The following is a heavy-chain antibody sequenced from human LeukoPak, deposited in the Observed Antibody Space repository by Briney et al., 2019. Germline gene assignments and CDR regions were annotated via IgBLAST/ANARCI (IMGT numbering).Heavy chain of an antibody. CDR1: GYTFTGYY. D-gene: IGHD3-3*01. CDR2: INPNSGGT. CDR3: ARAYYDFWSGYYLPLDY. J-gene: IGHJ4*02. V-gene: IGHV1-2*02. Sequence: ASVKVSCKASGYTFTGYYMHWVRQAPGQGLEWMGWINPNSGGTNYAQKFQGRVTMTRDTSISTAYMELSRLRSDDTAVYYCARAYYDFWSGYYLPLDYWGQGTLVTVSS.